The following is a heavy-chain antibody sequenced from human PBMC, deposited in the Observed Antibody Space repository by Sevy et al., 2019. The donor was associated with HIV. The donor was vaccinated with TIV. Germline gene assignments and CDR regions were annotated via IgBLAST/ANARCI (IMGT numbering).Heavy chain of an antibody. Sequence: ASMKVSCKASGRTFSSYAFSWVRQAPGQGLEWMGGIIPMFATANYVQKFQGRVTITADESTSTAYMELSSLRSEDTAIYYCARSMSWYASLDYWGQGTLVTVSS. V-gene: IGHV1-69*13. D-gene: IGHD6-13*01. CDR1: GRTFSSYA. J-gene: IGHJ4*02. CDR2: IIPMFATA. CDR3: ARSMSWYASLDY.